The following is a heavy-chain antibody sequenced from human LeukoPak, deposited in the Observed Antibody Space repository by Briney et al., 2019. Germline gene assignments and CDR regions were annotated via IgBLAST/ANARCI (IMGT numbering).Heavy chain of an antibody. Sequence: PGGSLRLPCAASGFTVSSNYMNWVRQSPGKGLEWVSVIYSGGSTYYADSVRGRFTISRDNSKNTLSLQMNSLRAEDTAVYYCARSVVGTTFPYYYYGLDVWGQGTTVTVSS. D-gene: IGHD1-26*01. CDR3: ARSVVGTTFPYYYYGLDV. CDR2: IYSGGST. J-gene: IGHJ6*02. CDR1: GFTVSSNY. V-gene: IGHV3-53*01.